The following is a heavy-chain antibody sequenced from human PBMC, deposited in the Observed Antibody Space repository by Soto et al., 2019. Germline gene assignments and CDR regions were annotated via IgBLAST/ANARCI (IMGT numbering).Heavy chain of an antibody. D-gene: IGHD6-25*01. CDR2: ITSSGANT. CDR1: GFTFNNYA. Sequence: GGSLRLSCAASGFTFNNYAMGWVRQAPGKGLEWVSVITSSGANTYYADSVKGRFTISRDNSKDTLDLQMNSLRDDDTAIYSCSKVLTAATIRGSFDYWGQGALVTVSS. V-gene: IGHV3-23*01. J-gene: IGHJ4*02. CDR3: SKVLTAATIRGSFDY.